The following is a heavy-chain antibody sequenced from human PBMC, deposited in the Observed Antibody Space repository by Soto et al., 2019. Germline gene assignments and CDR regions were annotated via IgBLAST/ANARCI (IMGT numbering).Heavy chain of an antibody. Sequence: PSETLSLTCAVYGGSFSGYYWSRIRQPPGKGLEWIGEINHSGSTNYNPSLKSRVTISVDTSKNQFSLKLSSVTAADTAVYYCARGRRLLRFLVYGMDVWGQGTTVTVSS. V-gene: IGHV4-34*01. CDR2: INHSGST. CDR1: GGSFSGYY. D-gene: IGHD3-3*01. CDR3: ARGRRLLRFLVYGMDV. J-gene: IGHJ6*02.